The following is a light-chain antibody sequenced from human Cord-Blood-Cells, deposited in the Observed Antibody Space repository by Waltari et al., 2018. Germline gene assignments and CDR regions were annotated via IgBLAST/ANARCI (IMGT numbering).Light chain of an antibody. CDR3: CSYAGSSTVV. CDR1: SSDVGSYNL. J-gene: IGLJ2*01. V-gene: IGLV2-23*01. CDR2: EGS. Sequence: QSALTQPASVSGSPGQSITISCTGTSSDVGSYNLVSWNQKHPGKAPKLMIYEGSKRPSGVSNRVSGSKSGNTASLTISGLQAEDEADYYCCSYAGSSTVVFGGGTKLTVL.